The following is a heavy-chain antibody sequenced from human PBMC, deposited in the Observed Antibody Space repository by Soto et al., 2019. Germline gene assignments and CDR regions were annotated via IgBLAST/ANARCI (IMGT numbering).Heavy chain of an antibody. CDR2: IYYSGNT. V-gene: IGHV4-39*01. D-gene: IGHD6-13*01. CDR1: GGSLGSSSYY. CDR3: ASIAAPGTTHFDF. J-gene: IGHJ4*02. Sequence: PSETLSLTCTVSGGSLGSSSYYWGWIRQSGGEGLEWIGKIYYSGNTFYNPSLKSRVTISVDTSKNQFYLHLSSVTAADTAIFYCASIAAPGTTHFDFWGQGTLVTVSS.